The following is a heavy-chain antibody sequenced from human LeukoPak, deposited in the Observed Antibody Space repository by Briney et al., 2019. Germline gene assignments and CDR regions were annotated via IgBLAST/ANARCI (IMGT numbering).Heavy chain of an antibody. D-gene: IGHD3-22*01. CDR3: ARVRSITMIVVVITGAFDI. CDR2: ISYDGSNK. J-gene: IGHJ3*02. Sequence: GGSLRLSCAASGFTFSSYAMHWVRQAPGKGLEWVAVISYDGSNKYYADSVKGRFTISRDNSKNTLYLQMNSLRAEDTAVYYCARVRSITMIVVVITGAFDIWGQGTMVTVSS. V-gene: IGHV3-30*04. CDR1: GFTFSSYA.